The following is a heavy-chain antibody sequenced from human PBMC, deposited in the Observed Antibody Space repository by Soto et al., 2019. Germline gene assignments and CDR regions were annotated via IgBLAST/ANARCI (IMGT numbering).Heavy chain of an antibody. CDR2: ISGSSGDT. D-gene: IGHD1-1*01. CDR3: ATQDFRGTTGTT. Sequence: EVQRLESGGGLVQPGESLRLSCAASGFTFNTFAMGWVRQDPGKGLEWVSLISGSSGDTYYAASVKGRFTISRDNSKNILYLQMNSLRAEDTAVYYCATQDFRGTTGTTWGQGTLVTVSS. J-gene: IGHJ4*02. CDR1: GFTFNTFA. V-gene: IGHV3-23*01.